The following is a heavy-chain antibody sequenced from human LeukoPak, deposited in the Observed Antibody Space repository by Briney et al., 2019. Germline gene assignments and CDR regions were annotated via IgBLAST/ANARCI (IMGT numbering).Heavy chain of an antibody. J-gene: IGHJ4*02. CDR3: AKDQTIFGVVQDQYFDY. CDR1: GFTFSSYA. CDR2: ISGSGGST. V-gene: IGHV3-23*01. Sequence: GGSLRLFCAASGFTFSSYAMSWVRQAPGKGLEWVSAISGSGGSTYYADSVKGRFTISRDNSKNTLYLQMNSLRAEDTAVYYCAKDQTIFGVVQDQYFDYWGQGTLVTVSS. D-gene: IGHD3-3*01.